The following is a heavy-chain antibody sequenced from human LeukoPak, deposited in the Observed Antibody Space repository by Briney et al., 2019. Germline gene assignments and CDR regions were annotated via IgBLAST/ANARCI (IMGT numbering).Heavy chain of an antibody. CDR1: GFTFSIYS. D-gene: IGHD3-22*01. V-gene: IGHV4-34*01. J-gene: IGHJ5*02. Sequence: GSLRLSCAASGFTFSIYSMNWVRQPPGKGLEWIGGIYYSGSTYYNPSLKSRVTISVDTSKNQFSLKLSSVTAADTAVYYCARAAYYYDSRRKYNWFDPWGQGTLVTVSS. CDR3: ARAAYYYDSRRKYNWFDP. CDR2: IYYSGST.